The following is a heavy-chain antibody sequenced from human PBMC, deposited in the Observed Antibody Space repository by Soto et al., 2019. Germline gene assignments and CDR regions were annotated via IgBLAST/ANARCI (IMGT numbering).Heavy chain of an antibody. J-gene: IGHJ5*02. CDR3: ARDAGDYDFWSGYYTGNWFDP. CDR1: GFTFSSYG. D-gene: IGHD3-3*01. V-gene: IGHV3-33*01. Sequence: LRLSCAASGFTFSSYGMHWVRQAPGKGLEWVAVIWYDGSNKYYADSVKGRFTISRDNSKNTLYLQMNSLRAEDTAVYYCARDAGDYDFWSGYYTGNWFDPWGQGTLVTVSS. CDR2: IWYDGSNK.